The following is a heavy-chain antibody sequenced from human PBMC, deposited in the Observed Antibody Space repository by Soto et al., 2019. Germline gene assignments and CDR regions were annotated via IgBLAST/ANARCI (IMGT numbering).Heavy chain of an antibody. CDR2: ISGSGGST. J-gene: IGHJ4*02. D-gene: IGHD5-12*01. V-gene: IGHV3-23*01. CDR3: AKVAWGGGYDYFREPFDY. CDR1: GFTFSSYA. Sequence: VQLLESGGGLVQPGGSLRLSCAASGFTFSSYAMSWVRQAPGKGLEWVSAISGSGGSTYYADSVKGRFTISRDNSKKTLYLQMNSLRAEDTAVYDCAKVAWGGGYDYFREPFDYWGQGTLVTVSS.